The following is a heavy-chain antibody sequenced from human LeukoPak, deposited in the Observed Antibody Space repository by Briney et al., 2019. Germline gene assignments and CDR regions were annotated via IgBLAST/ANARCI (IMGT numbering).Heavy chain of an antibody. D-gene: IGHD6-13*01. Sequence: PGGSLRLSCAASGFTFTTYWMHWVRQAPGKGLVWVSHINSDGSITSYADSVKGRFTVSRDNAKNTLYLQVNNLRAEDTAVYYCARGPSSNWSGLDFWGQGTLLTVSS. CDR2: INSDGSIT. CDR3: ARGPSSNWSGLDF. CDR1: GFTFTTYW. J-gene: IGHJ4*02. V-gene: IGHV3-74*01.